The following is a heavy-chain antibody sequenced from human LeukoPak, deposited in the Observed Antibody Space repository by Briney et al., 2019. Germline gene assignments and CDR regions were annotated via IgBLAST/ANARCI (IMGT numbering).Heavy chain of an antibody. CDR2: IYYSGST. CDR3: ARLGSGLFDY. CDR1: GGSISSGDYD. D-gene: IGHD6-19*01. V-gene: IGHV4-30-4*01. Sequence: SETLSLTCTVSGGSISSGDYDWSWIRQPPGKGLEWIGYIYYSGSTYYNPSLDKSRVTISVDTSKNQFSLKLSSVTAADTAVYYCARLGSGLFDYWGQGTLVTVSS. J-gene: IGHJ4*02.